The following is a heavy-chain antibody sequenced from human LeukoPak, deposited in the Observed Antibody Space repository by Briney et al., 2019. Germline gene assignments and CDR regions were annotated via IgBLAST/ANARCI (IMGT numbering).Heavy chain of an antibody. D-gene: IGHD3-22*01. CDR3: ARERKVYYDSSGYHTSLHFDY. J-gene: IGHJ4*02. CDR2: INPNSGGT. Sequence: ASVKVSCKASGYTFTGYYMHWVRQAPGQGLEWMGWINPNSGGTNYAQKFQGRVTMTRDTSISTAYMELSRLRSDDTAVYYCARERKVYYDSSGYHTSLHFDYWGQGTLVTVSS. V-gene: IGHV1-2*02. CDR1: GYTFTGYY.